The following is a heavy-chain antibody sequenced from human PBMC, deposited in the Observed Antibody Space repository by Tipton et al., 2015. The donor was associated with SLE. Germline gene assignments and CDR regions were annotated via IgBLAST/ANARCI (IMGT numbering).Heavy chain of an antibody. Sequence: TLSLTCDVSGVSISSGNWWNWVRQPPGKGLEWIGDIYYDGRTNYNPSLTIRVTISVDKTKHQVFLSLTSVTAAAPAVYYCARRPGGTGFDPWGQGSPVIVSS. D-gene: IGHD6-13*01. CDR3: ARRPGGTGFDP. CDR2: IYYDGRT. V-gene: IGHV4-4*02. CDR1: GVSISSGNW. J-gene: IGHJ5*02.